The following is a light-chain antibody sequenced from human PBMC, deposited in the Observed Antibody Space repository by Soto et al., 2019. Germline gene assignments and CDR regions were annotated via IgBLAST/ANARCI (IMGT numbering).Light chain of an antibody. J-gene: IGKJ1*01. CDR2: GAA. Sequence: DIQLTHSPSSLSACAGDRVTLTCRVSQGISTFLDWYLQKSGKLPNLLIYGAANLQSGVPSRFSGSGSGTDFTLTISRLEPEDFAVYYCQQYGSSGKFGQGTKVDIK. V-gene: IGKV1-27*01. CDR3: QQYGSSGK. CDR1: QGISTF.